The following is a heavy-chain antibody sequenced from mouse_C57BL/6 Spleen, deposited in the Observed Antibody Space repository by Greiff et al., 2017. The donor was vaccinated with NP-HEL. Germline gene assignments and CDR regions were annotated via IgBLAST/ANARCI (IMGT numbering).Heavy chain of an antibody. V-gene: IGHV1-39*01. CDR2: INPNDGST. CDR1: GYSFTDYN. CDR3: ARSVYYYGSSKYYFDY. D-gene: IGHD1-1*01. J-gene: IGHJ2*01. Sequence: EVQLQESGPELVKPGASVKISCKASGYSFTDYNMNWVKQSNGKSLEWIGVINPNDGSTSYNQKFKGKATLTVDKSSSTAYMQLNSLTSEDSAVYYCARSVYYYGSSKYYFDYWGQGTTLTVSS.